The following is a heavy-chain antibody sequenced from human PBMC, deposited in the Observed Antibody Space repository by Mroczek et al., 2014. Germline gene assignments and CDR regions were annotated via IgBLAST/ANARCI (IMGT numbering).Heavy chain of an antibody. J-gene: IGHJ6*03. D-gene: IGHD3-3*01. CDR2: ISYDGNNK. CDR1: GFTFSNYG. CDR3: ARAGDFWNGYLSSLGYYYYMDV. Sequence: QVQLVESGGGVVQPGTSLRLSCAVSGFTFSNYGMHWVRQAPGKGLEWVAVISYDGNNKYYVDSVKGRFTISRDNSKNTLYLQMNSLSAEDTAVYYCARAGDFWNGYLSSLGYYYYMDVWGKGTHGH. V-gene: IGHV3-30*03.